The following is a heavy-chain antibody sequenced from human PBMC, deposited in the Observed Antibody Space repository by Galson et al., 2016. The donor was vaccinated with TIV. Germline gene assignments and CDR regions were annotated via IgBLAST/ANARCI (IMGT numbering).Heavy chain of an antibody. CDR2: IIPLFGIV. D-gene: IGHD3-22*01. V-gene: IGHV1-69*04. CDR3: VRSGTYYYDSCGDN. CDR1: GGIFIGYG. J-gene: IGHJ4*02. Sequence: SCKASGGIFIGYGISWVRQAPGQGLEWMGRIIPLFGIVSYAQRFQGRVAIIADKSTGTTYMELSSLRSEDTAVYYCVRSGTYYYDSCGDNWGQGTLVTVSS.